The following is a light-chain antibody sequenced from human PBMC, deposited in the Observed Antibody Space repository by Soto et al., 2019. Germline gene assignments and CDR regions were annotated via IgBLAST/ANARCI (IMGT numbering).Light chain of an antibody. J-gene: IGKJ2*01. CDR3: QQSYSTPGT. CDR2: AAS. V-gene: IGKV1-39*01. CDR1: QSISSY. Sequence: DIQMTQSPSSLSASVGDRVTITCRASQSISSYLNWYQQKPGKAPKLLIYAASSLQSGVPSRFRGSGSWTDFTLTISSLQPEDFATYYCQQSYSTPGTFGQGTKLEIK.